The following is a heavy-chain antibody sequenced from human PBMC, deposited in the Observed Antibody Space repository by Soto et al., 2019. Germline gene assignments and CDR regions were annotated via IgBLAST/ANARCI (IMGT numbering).Heavy chain of an antibody. CDR2: ISGYNGNT. D-gene: IGHD6-13*01. CDR3: ARERTSIAAADY. CDR1: GYTFTSYG. Sequence: ASVKVSCKASGYTFTSYGISWVRQAPGQGLEWMGWISGYNGNTNYVQKLQGRVTMTTDTSTSTVYMELSSLTSEDTAVYYCARERTSIAAADYWGQGTLVTVSS. J-gene: IGHJ4*02. V-gene: IGHV1-18*01.